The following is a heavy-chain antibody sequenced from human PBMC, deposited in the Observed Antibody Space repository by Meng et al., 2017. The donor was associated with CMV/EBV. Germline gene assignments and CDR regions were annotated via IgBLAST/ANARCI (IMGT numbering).Heavy chain of an antibody. J-gene: IGHJ4*02. CDR1: GFTFDDYG. CDR3: ARAWGGGELEPQGE. V-gene: IGHV3-20*04. CDR2: INWNGGST. D-gene: IGHD1-1*01. Sequence: GGSLRLSCAASGFTFDDYGMSWDRQAPGKGLEWVSGINWNGGSTGYADSVKGRFTISRDNAKNSLYLQMNSLRAEDTALYYCARAWGGGELEPQGEWGQGTLVTVSS.